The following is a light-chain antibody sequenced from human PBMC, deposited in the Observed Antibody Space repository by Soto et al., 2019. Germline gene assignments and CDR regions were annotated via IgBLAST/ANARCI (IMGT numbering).Light chain of an antibody. CDR2: QDN. CDR1: KLGYKY. Sequence: SYELTQQPSVSVSPGQTASITCSGDKLGYKYACWYQQKPGQSPLLVIYQDNKRPSGIPERFSGSNSGNTATLTISGTQAMDEADYYCQAWDSSTVVFGGGTKLPVL. CDR3: QAWDSSTVV. V-gene: IGLV3-1*01. J-gene: IGLJ2*01.